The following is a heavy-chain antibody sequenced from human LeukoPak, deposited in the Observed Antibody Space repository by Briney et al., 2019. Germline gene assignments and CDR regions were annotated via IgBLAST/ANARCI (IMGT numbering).Heavy chain of an antibody. D-gene: IGHD1-26*01. Sequence: GGSLRLSCAASGFTFSSYAMSWVRQAPGKGLEWVSAISGSGGSTYYADSVKGRFTISRDNVKKSLYLQLNSLRDEDTAVYYCARSVGHFDYWGQGTLVTVSS. CDR3: ARSVGHFDY. CDR1: GFTFSSYA. V-gene: IGHV3-23*01. J-gene: IGHJ4*02. CDR2: ISGSGGST.